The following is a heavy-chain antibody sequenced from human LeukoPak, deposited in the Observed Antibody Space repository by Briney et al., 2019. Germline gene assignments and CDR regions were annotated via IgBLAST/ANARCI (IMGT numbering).Heavy chain of an antibody. J-gene: IGHJ4*02. CDR1: GFTFRTSW. V-gene: IGHV3-7*01. CDR3: AREGPRGNSQFDY. D-gene: IGHD2/OR15-2a*01. Sequence: GGSLRLSCAVSGFTFRTSWMTWVRQAPGRGLERVAIINPDGSEKYYLESLKGRITISRDNAENSVHLQMNSLRAEDTAVYYCAREGPRGNSQFDYWGQGTLVTVSS. CDR2: INPDGSEK.